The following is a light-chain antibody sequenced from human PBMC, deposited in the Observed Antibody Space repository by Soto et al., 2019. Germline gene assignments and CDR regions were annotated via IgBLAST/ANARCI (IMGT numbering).Light chain of an antibody. CDR2: SGS. J-gene: IGKJ4*01. CDR1: QRISTN. Sequence: EIVMTQSPPPLSLSPGERATLSCRASQRISTNVAWYQHKPGQAPRLLIYSGSTRATGLPARFSVSGSGTEFTLAISSLQSEYFAVYYCQQYNNWPPITFGGGTKVEIK. V-gene: IGKV3-15*01. CDR3: QQYNNWPPIT.